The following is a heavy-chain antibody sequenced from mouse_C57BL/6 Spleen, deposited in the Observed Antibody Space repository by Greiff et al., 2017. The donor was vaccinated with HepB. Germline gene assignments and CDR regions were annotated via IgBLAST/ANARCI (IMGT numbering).Heavy chain of an antibody. CDR2: IYPGSGNT. CDR3: ARYNRGYFDV. CDR1: GYTFTDYY. Sequence: QVQLQQSGAELVRPGASVKLSCKASGYTFTDYYINWVKQRPGQGLEWITRIYPGSGNTYYNEKFKGKATLTAEKSSSTAYMQLSSLTSEDSAVYFCARYNRGYFDVWGTGTTVTVSS. D-gene: IGHD1-3*01. J-gene: IGHJ1*03. V-gene: IGHV1-76*01.